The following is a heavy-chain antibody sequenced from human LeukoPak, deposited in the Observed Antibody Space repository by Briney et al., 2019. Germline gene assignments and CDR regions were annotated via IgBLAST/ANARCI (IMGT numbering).Heavy chain of an antibody. CDR2: IIPIFGTA. Sequence: ASVKVSCKASGGTFSSYAISWVRQAPGQGLEWMGGIIPIFGTANYAQKFQGRVTITTDESTSTAYMELSSLRSEDTAVYYCARETSYCTNGVCPSVFDYWGQGTLVTVSS. CDR3: ARETSYCTNGVCPSVFDY. J-gene: IGHJ4*02. CDR1: GGTFSSYA. D-gene: IGHD2-8*01. V-gene: IGHV1-69*05.